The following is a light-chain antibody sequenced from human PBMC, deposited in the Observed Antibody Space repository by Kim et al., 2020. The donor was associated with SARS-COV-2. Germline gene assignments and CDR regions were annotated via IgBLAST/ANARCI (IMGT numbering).Light chain of an antibody. CDR2: TTA. V-gene: IGKV1-39*01. CDR1: QSIGTH. Sequence: DIQMTQSPSSVSASLGDRVTITCRASQSIGTHLNWFQQKPGKAPNLLIYTTANLQSGVPSRFSGSGSGTDFTLTISSLQPEDFATYYCQQSYSAPWTFGQGTKVDIK. J-gene: IGKJ1*01. CDR3: QQSYSAPWT.